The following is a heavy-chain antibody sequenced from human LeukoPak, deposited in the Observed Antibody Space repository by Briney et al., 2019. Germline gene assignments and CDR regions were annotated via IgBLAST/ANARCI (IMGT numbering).Heavy chain of an antibody. CDR1: GFTVSTNF. D-gene: IGHD1/OR15-1a*01. CDR2: IYSGGIT. CDR3: AREGNGNNYMDV. Sequence: TGGSLRLSCAASGFTVSTNFMSWVRQAPGKGLEWVSVIYSGGITYYADSVKGRFTISRDNSKNTLYLQINNLRAEDTAVYYCAREGNGNNYMDVWGKGTTVTVSS. J-gene: IGHJ6*03. V-gene: IGHV3-53*01.